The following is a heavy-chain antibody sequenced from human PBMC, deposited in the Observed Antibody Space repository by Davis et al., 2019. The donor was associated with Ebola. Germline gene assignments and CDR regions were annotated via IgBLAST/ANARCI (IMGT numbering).Heavy chain of an antibody. J-gene: IGHJ2*01. Sequence: GGSLRLSCTASGFIFDEYAMHWVRQAPGKGPEWVAVFYTDERTYYADSVKGRFTVSRDNSENMLYLQMSTLRVEDTAVYYCARHVDGDFWYFDLWGRGTRVTVSS. CDR3: ARHVDGDFWYFDL. V-gene: IGHV3-66*04. CDR2: FYTDERT. D-gene: IGHD4-17*01. CDR1: GFIFDEYA.